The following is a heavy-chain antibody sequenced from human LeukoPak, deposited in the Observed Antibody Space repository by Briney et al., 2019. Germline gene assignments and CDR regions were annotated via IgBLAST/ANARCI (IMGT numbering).Heavy chain of an antibody. CDR2: IYTSGST. V-gene: IGHV4-61*02. CDR3: ARDPDGEYPDY. J-gene: IGHJ4*02. D-gene: IGHD4-17*01. CDR1: GGSIGSGSYY. Sequence: PSETLSLTCSVSGGSIGSGSYYWSWIRQPAGKGLEWIGRIYTSGSTNYNPSLKSRVTISVDTSKNQFSLKLSSVTAADTAVYYCARDPDGEYPDYWGQGTLVTVSS.